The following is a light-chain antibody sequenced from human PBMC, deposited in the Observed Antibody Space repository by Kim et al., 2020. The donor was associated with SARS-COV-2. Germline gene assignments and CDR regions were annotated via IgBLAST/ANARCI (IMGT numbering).Light chain of an antibody. Sequence: LTCPFRSGMNVGTYKIYWDPQKPGGSPQYLLGYKSDSDKHQGSGVPRRFSGSKDASANAGILLLSGLQSEDEADYYCMISYSGAWVFGGGTQLTVL. J-gene: IGLJ3*02. CDR2: YKSDSDK. V-gene: IGLV5-45*01. CDR3: MISYSGAWV. CDR1: SGMNVGTYK.